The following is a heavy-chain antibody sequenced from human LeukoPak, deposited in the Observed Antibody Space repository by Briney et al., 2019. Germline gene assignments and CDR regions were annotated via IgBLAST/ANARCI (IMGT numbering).Heavy chain of an antibody. CDR3: ARGVVAEGY. CDR1: GFTFSSYS. V-gene: IGHV3-21*01. D-gene: IGHD2-15*01. J-gene: IGHJ4*02. CDR2: ISSSSSYI. Sequence: GGPLRLSCAASGFTFSSYSMNWVRQAPGKGLEGVSSISSSSSYIYYADSVKGRFTISRDNAKKSLSLQMNSLRAEDTAVCYCARGVVAEGYWGQGTLVTVSS.